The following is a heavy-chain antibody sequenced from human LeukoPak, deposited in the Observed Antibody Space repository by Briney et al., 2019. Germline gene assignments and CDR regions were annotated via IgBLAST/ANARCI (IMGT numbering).Heavy chain of an antibody. V-gene: IGHV4-34*01. J-gene: IGHJ4*02. CDR3: AGGGYSSSWLPRSPSDY. CDR2: INHSGST. CDR1: GGSFSGYY. Sequence: PSETLSLTCAVYGGSFSGYYWSWIRQPPGKGLEWIGEINHSGSTNYNPSLKSRVTISVDTSKNQFSLKLSSVTAADTAVYYCAGGGYSSSWLPRSPSDYWGQGTLVTVSS. D-gene: IGHD6-13*01.